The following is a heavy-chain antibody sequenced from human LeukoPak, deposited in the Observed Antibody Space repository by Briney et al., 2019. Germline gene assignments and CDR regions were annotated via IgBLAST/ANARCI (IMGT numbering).Heavy chain of an antibody. CDR1: GGSINSYW. CDR3: ARAGYTISSYRFDY. Sequence: PSETLSPNCSVSGGSINSYWWSWIRQPAGKGLEFIGRIYTTGRTNYNPSLKSRVSMSVDTSKNKFSLELRSVTAADTAVYFCARAGYTISSYRFDYWGQGALVTVSS. CDR2: IYTTGRT. V-gene: IGHV4-4*07. D-gene: IGHD3-16*02. J-gene: IGHJ4*02.